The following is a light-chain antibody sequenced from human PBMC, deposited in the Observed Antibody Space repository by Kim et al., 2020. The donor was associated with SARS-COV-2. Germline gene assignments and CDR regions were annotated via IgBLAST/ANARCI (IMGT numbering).Light chain of an antibody. CDR2: KAS. J-gene: IGKJ2*01. CDR1: HSISSW. V-gene: IGKV1-5*03. Sequence: DIQMTQSPSTLSASVGDRVTITCRASHSISSWLAWYQQKAGKAPKVLIYKASTLESGVPSRFSGSGAGTEFTLTISSLQPDDFATYYCQQYSNYPYTFGHGTKLEI. CDR3: QQYSNYPYT.